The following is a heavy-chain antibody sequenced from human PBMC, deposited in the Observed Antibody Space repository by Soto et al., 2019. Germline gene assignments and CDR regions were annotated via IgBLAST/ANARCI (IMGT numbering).Heavy chain of an antibody. CDR1: GYTFTSYT. CDR3: ARDTTRMNWLDP. D-gene: IGHD1-26*01. J-gene: IGHJ5*02. CDR2: INVGNGNT. Sequence: ASVKVSCKASGYTFTSYTMHWVRQAPGQRLEWMGWINVGNGNTKYSQKFQGRVTITRDISASTANMELSSLKSEDTAVYYCARDTTRMNWLDPWGQGTLATVSS. V-gene: IGHV1-3*01.